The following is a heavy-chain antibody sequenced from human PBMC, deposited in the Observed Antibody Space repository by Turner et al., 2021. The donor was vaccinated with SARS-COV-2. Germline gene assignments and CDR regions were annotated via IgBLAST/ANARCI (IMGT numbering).Heavy chain of an antibody. J-gene: IGHJ4*02. V-gene: IGHV1-69*01. D-gene: IGHD3-10*01. CDR1: GGTFSSYA. Sequence: QVHLVQSVAEVKKPGSSVKVSCKSSGGTFSSYAIIWVRQAPGQGLEWMGGIIPNFGTANYAQKFQGRVTITADESTSTAYMELSSLRSEDTAVYYCARVTSFSGSGTYSTYWGQGTLVTVSS. CDR3: ARVTSFSGSGTYSTY. CDR2: IIPNFGTA.